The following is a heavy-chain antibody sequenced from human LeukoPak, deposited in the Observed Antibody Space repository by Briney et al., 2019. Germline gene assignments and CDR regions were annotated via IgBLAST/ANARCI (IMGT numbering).Heavy chain of an antibody. CDR1: GGSFSGYY. Sequence: SETLSLTCAVYGGSFSGYYWSWIRQPPRKGLEWIGEINHSGSTNYNPSLKSRVTISVDTSKNQFSLKLSSVTAADTAVYYCARSRAAANDYWGQGTLVTVSS. CDR2: INHSGST. D-gene: IGHD2-2*01. V-gene: IGHV4-34*01. CDR3: ARSRAAANDY. J-gene: IGHJ4*02.